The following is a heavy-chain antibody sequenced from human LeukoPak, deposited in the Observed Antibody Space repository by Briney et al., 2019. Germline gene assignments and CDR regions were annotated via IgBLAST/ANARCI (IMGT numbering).Heavy chain of an antibody. CDR1: GYSFTSYG. CDR3: AREEGSNYYDSSAPRYFDY. CDR2: ISIYNGDK. V-gene: IGHV1-18*01. Sequence: GASVKVSCKASGYSFTSYGISWVRQAPGQGLEWMAWISIYNGDKTYAQKLQGRVTMTTDTSTSTAYMELRSLRSDDTAVYYCAREEGSNYYDSSAPRYFDYWGQGTLVTVSS. D-gene: IGHD3-22*01. J-gene: IGHJ4*02.